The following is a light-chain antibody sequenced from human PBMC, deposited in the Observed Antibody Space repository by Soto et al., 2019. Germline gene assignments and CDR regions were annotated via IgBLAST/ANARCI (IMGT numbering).Light chain of an antibody. CDR3: QQRSNWPRT. CDR2: DAS. CDR1: QSVSTY. J-gene: IGKJ1*01. Sequence: EILLTQSPATLSLSPGERATLSCRASQSVSTYLAWYQQKPGQAPRLLIYDASNRATGIPARFSGSGSGTDFTLTISSLEVEDFAVYYCQQRSNWPRTFGQGTKVDIK. V-gene: IGKV3-11*01.